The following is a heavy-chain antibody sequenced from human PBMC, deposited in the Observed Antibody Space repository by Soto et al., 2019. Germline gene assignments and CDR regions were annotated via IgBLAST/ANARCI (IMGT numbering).Heavy chain of an antibody. D-gene: IGHD6-13*01. V-gene: IGHV3-21*01. Sequence: GGSLRLSCAASGFIFNSYSMHWVRQAPGKGLEWVSSISSSTPYIYYADSVKGRFTISRDNAENSLYLQMNSLRAEDTAVYYCASQSTDYSRNWFAYCGQGTLVTVSS. CDR1: GFIFNSYS. J-gene: IGHJ5*01. CDR3: ASQSTDYSRNWFAY. CDR2: ISSSTPYI.